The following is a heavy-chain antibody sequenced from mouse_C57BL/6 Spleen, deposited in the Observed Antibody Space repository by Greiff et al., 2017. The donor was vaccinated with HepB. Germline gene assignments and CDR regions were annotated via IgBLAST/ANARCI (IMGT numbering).Heavy chain of an antibody. CDR3: ARDYYGSSYSRSLFAY. V-gene: IGHV3-1*01. CDR2: ISYSGST. D-gene: IGHD1-1*01. CDR1: GYSITSGYD. Sequence: EVKLVESGPGMVKPSQSLSLTCTVTGYSITSGYDWHWIRHFPGNKLEWMGYISYSGSTNYNPSLKSRISITHDTSKNHFFLKLNSVTTEDTATYYCARDYYGSSYSRSLFAYWGQGTLVTVSA. J-gene: IGHJ3*01.